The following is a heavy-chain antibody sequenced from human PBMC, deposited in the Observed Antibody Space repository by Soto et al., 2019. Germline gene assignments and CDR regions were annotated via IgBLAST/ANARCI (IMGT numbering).Heavy chain of an antibody. J-gene: IGHJ3*02. CDR2: IIPILGIA. Sequence: GASVKVSCKASGGTFSSYTISWVRQATGQGLEWMGRIIPILGIANYAQKLQGRVTMTTDTSTSTAYMELRSLRSDDTAVYYCARDRAGLLGYCSGGSCRDAFDIWGQGTMVTVSS. CDR3: ARDRAGLLGYCSGGSCRDAFDI. V-gene: IGHV1-69*04. CDR1: GGTFSSYT. D-gene: IGHD2-15*01.